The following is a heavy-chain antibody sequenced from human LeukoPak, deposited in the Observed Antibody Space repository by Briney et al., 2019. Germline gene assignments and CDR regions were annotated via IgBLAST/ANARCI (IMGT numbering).Heavy chain of an antibody. CDR2: IYYSGST. V-gene: IGHV4-39*01. Sequence: SETLSLTCTVSGGSISSSSYYWGWIRQPPGKGLEWIGSIYYSGSTYYNPSLNSRVTISVDTSKNPFSLKLSSVTAADTAVYYCARQGRYDFWSGQTVDYWGQGTLVTVSS. CDR3: ARQGRYDFWSGQTVDY. J-gene: IGHJ4*02. CDR1: GGSISSSSYY. D-gene: IGHD3-3*01.